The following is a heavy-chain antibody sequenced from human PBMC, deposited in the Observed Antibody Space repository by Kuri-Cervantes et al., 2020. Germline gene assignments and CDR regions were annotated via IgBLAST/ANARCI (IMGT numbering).Heavy chain of an antibody. CDR1: GGSISSGDYY. V-gene: IGHV4-30-4*01. D-gene: IGHD3-22*01. Sequence: SETLSLTCTVSGGSISSGDYYWSWIRQPPGKGLEWVGYIYYSGSTYYNPSLKSRVTISVDTSKNQFSLKLSSVTAADTAVYYCARVVFRYYYASSAQLGNWFDPWGQGTLVTVSS. CDR3: ARVVFRYYYASSAQLGNWFDP. J-gene: IGHJ5*02. CDR2: IYYSGST.